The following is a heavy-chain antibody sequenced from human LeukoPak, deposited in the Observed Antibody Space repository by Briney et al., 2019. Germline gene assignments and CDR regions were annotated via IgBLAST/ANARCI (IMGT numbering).Heavy chain of an antibody. V-gene: IGHV3-43*02. CDR1: GFTFDDYA. Sequence: GGSLILSCAASGFTFDDYAMHWVRQAPGKGLEWVSLISGDGGSTYYADSVKGRFTISRDNSKNSLYLQMNSLRTEDTALYYCAKDIVGVGFGELPYYYYYGMDVWGQGTTVTVSS. J-gene: IGHJ6*02. D-gene: IGHD3-10*01. CDR2: ISGDGGST. CDR3: AKDIVGVGFGELPYYYYYGMDV.